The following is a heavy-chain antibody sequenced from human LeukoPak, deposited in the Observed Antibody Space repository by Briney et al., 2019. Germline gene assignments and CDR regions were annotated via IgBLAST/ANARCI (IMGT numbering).Heavy chain of an antibody. CDR3: AKGGSITVMVVTPDAFDI. V-gene: IGHV3-23*01. CDR2: ISGSGGST. CDR1: GFTFSTYA. Sequence: GGSLRLSRAASGFTFSTYAMNWVRQAPGKGLEWVSGISGSGGSTYYADSVKGRFTISRDNSKNTVYLQMNSLRGDDTAVYYCAKGGSITVMVVTPDAFDIWGQGTMVTVSS. J-gene: IGHJ3*02. D-gene: IGHD3-22*01.